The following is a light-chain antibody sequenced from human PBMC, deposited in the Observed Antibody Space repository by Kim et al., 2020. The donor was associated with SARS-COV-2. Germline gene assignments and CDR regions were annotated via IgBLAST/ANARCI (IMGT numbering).Light chain of an antibody. V-gene: IGKV3-15*01. CDR1: QSVRSN. CDR3: QQYDNWPLT. J-gene: IGKJ4*01. Sequence: VSPGERATRSGRASQSVRSNLAWYQQKPGQAPRLLIDTASNRATGIPARFSGSGSGTEFTLTISSLQSEDFAVYYCQQYDNWPLTFGGGTKVDIK. CDR2: TAS.